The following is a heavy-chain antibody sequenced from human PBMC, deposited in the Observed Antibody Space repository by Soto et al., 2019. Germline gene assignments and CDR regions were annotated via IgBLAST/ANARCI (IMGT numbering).Heavy chain of an antibody. CDR3: ARDFGNDLSAPGAVFDS. CDR2: ISAYNGNT. Sequence: QVQLVQSGGEVKKPGASVKVSCKASGYTFNSYGISWVRQAPGQGLEWMGWISAYNGNTNYAQTLQGRVTLTTDTSTGTAYMELRSLTSDDTALYYCARDFGNDLSAPGAVFDSCGQGTLVTVSS. D-gene: IGHD1-1*01. V-gene: IGHV1-18*01. J-gene: IGHJ4*02. CDR1: GYTFNSYG.